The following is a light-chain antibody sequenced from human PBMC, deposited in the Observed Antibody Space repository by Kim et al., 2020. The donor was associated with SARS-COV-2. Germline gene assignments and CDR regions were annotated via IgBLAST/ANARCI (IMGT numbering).Light chain of an antibody. CDR1: QSIARY. Sequence: DIQMTQSPSSLSASVGDRVTITCRASQSIARYLNWYQQKPWKAPKLLIYAASSLQSGVPSRFSGSGSGTDFTRTISSLQPEDFATYYCQQTYSTVTFGGGTKVDIK. V-gene: IGKV1-39*01. CDR2: AAS. J-gene: IGKJ4*01. CDR3: QQTYSTVT.